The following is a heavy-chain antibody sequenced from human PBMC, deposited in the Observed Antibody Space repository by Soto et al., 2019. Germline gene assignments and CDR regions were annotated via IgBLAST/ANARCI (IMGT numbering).Heavy chain of an antibody. J-gene: IGHJ4*02. CDR2: ITETGGST. CDR1: GFTFSNCA. Sequence: EVQLLESGGDLVQPGGSLRLSCAGSGFTFSNCAMDWVRQAPGKGLEWVSSITETGGSTYYADSVRGRFTISRDNSKNTLYLQMNSLRAEDTAVYYCAKVTPYGEFDSWGQGTLVTVSS. D-gene: IGHD3-10*01. CDR3: AKVTPYGEFDS. V-gene: IGHV3-23*01.